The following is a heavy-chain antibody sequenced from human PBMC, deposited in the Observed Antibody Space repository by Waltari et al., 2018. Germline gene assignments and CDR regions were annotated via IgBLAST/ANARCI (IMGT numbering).Heavy chain of an antibody. CDR2: IRGKADNYAT. CDR1: GFTFSGSA. V-gene: IGHV3-73*01. CDR3: SSDMDV. Sequence: EVQLVESGGGWVQPGESLTLSCAASGFTFSGSAIHWARQASGKGLEWVGRIRGKADNYATAYAASVKGRFTISRDDSKSTAYLQMDSLKTEDTGVYYCSSDMDVWGQGTTVTVSS. J-gene: IGHJ6*02.